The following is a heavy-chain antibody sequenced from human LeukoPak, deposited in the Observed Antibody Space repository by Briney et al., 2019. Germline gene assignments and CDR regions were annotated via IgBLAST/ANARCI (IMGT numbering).Heavy chain of an antibody. D-gene: IGHD3-9*01. V-gene: IGHV1-69*04. CDR3: AREHDILTGYLFD. CDR1: GGTFSSYA. Sequence: SVKVSCKASGGTFSSYAISWVRQAPGQGLEWMGRIIPILGIANYAQKFQGRVTITADKSTSTAYMELSSLRSEDTAVYYCAREHDILTGYLFDWGQGTLVTVSP. CDR2: IIPILGIA. J-gene: IGHJ4*02.